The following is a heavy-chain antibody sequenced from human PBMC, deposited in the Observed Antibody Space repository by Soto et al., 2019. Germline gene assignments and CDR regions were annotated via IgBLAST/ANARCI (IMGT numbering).Heavy chain of an antibody. CDR1: GDSVSSNSAA. CDR3: ARGGPFPYDQWLAPVEYFQH. V-gene: IGHV6-1*01. Sequence: QSQTLSLTCAISGDSVSSNSAAWNWIRQSPSRGLEWLGRTYYRSKWYNDYAVSVKSRITINPDTSKNQFSLQLNSVTPEDTAVYYCARGGPFPYDQWLAPVEYFQHWGQGTLVTVSS. D-gene: IGHD6-19*01. CDR2: TYYRSKWYN. J-gene: IGHJ1*01.